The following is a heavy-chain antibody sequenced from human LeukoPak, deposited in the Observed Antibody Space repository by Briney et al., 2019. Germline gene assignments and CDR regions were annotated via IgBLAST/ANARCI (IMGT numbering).Heavy chain of an antibody. V-gene: IGHV4-4*02. CDR2: IYHSGST. D-gene: IGHD2-15*01. Sequence: SGTLSLTCAVSGGSISSSNWWSWVRQPPGKGLEWIGEIYHSGSTNYNPSLKSRVTISVDKSKNQFSLKLSSVTAADTAVYYCARTTEGYCRGTTCYYYYYMNVWGKGTTVTVSS. CDR1: GGSISSSNW. CDR3: ARTTEGYCRGTTCYYYYYMNV. J-gene: IGHJ6*03.